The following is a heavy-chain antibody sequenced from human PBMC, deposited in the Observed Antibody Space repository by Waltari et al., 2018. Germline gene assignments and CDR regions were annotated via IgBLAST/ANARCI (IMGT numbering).Heavy chain of an antibody. D-gene: IGHD2-15*01. CDR3: ARAGSVCSGGSCYGDY. CDR1: GFRFGNSG. Sequence: QVQLVESGGGVVQPGRSLRLSCAVSGFRFGNSGLHWVRQATGKGVEWVAVIWYDGSNKFYADSVKGRFTLSRDNSKNTVYLQMNSLRAEDTAVYYCARAGSVCSGGSCYGDYWGQGTQVTVSS. V-gene: IGHV3-33*08. J-gene: IGHJ4*02. CDR2: IWYDGSNK.